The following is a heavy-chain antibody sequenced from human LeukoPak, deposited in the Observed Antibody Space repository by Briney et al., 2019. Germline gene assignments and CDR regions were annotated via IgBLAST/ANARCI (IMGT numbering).Heavy chain of an antibody. V-gene: IGHV3-23*01. Sequence: GGSLRLSCAASGFTFSAYAMSWVRQAPGKGLKWVSSIGGSGYSIYYGDSVKGRFTTSRDYSKNALYLQMNILRAEDTAIYYCVKGGAFGSGSYFDYWGQGTLVIVSS. CDR2: IGGSGYSI. CDR1: GFTFSAYA. D-gene: IGHD3-10*01. CDR3: VKGGAFGSGSYFDY. J-gene: IGHJ4*02.